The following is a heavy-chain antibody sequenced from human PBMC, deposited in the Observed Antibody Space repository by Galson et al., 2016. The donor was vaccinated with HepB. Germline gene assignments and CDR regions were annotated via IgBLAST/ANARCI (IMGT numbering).Heavy chain of an antibody. J-gene: IGHJ4*02. V-gene: IGHV3-23*01. CDR2: IRGSGSST. Sequence: FLRLSCAASGFTFSSYAMTWVRQAPGMGLEWVSLIRGSGSSTFYADSVRGRFTISRDNSKNTLYLQMNSLKTEDTAIYYCTRPMYDTTGSAPGNFDYWGQGTLVTVSS. CDR3: TRPMYDTTGSAPGNFDY. CDR1: GFTFSSYA. D-gene: IGHD3-22*01.